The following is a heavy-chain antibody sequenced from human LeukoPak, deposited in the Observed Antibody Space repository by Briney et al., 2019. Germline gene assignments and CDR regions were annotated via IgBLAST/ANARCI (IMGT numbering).Heavy chain of an antibody. CDR3: AVGGYSSYYYYYYYMDV. Sequence: SVKVSCKASGYTFTSYGISWVRQAPGQGLEWMGGIIPIFGTANYAQKFQGRVTITTDESTSTAYMELSSLRSEDTAVYYCAVGGYSSYYYYYYYMDVWGKGTTVTVSS. V-gene: IGHV1-69*05. CDR1: GYTFTSYG. CDR2: IIPIFGTA. D-gene: IGHD5-18*01. J-gene: IGHJ6*03.